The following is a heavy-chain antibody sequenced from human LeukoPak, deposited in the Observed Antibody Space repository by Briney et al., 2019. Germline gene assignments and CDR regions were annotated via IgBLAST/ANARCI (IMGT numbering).Heavy chain of an antibody. CDR2: IKGKTNGETT. Sequence: GGSLRLSCAAYGFTFNNAWMSWVRQAAGKGLEWVGRIKGKTNGETTDYAAPVKGRFTISRDDSKKMLYLQMNSLKTEDTAVYYCTQDDAGYYDFTWFDPWGQGTLVTVSS. V-gene: IGHV3-15*01. D-gene: IGHD3-3*01. J-gene: IGHJ5*02. CDR1: GFTFNNAW. CDR3: TQDDAGYYDFTWFDP.